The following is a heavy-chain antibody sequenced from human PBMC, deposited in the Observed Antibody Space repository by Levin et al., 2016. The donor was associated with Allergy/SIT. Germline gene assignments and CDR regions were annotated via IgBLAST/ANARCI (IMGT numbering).Heavy chain of an antibody. CDR3: ARHAVGTMIAQFDY. CDR2: IDPSDSYT. D-gene: IGHD3-22*01. J-gene: IGHJ4*02. Sequence: VRQMPGKGLEWMGRIDPSDSYTNYSPSFQGHVTISADKSISTAYLQWSSLKASDTAMYYCARHAVGTMIAQFDYWGQGTLVTVSS. V-gene: IGHV5-10-1*01.